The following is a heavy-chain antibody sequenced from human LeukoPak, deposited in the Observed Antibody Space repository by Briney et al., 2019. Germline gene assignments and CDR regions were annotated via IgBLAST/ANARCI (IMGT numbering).Heavy chain of an antibody. V-gene: IGHV4-39*01. CDR1: GGSIGSSSYY. CDR3: AAYCSSTSCYTSSFDY. CDR2: IYYSGST. Sequence: SETLSLTCTVSGGSIGSSSYYWGWIRQPPGKGLEWTGSIYYSGSTYYNPSLKGRVTISVDTSKNQFSLKLSSVTAADTAVYYCAAYCSSTSCYTSSFDYWGQGTLVTVSS. J-gene: IGHJ4*02. D-gene: IGHD2-2*02.